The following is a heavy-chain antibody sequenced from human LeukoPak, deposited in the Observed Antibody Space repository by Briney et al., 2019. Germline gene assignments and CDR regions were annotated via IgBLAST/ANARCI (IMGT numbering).Heavy chain of an antibody. CDR1: GGSISSGGHY. CDR3: ARGTLRLFDY. V-gene: IGHV4-31*03. J-gene: IGHJ4*02. Sequence: PSETLSLTCTVSGGSISSGGHYWIWIRQHPAKGLEWIGYIYYSGSAYYNPSLESRVTISIDTSKNQFSLKLTSVTAADTAVYFCARGTLRLFDYWGQGTLVTVSS. CDR2: IYYSGSA. D-gene: IGHD5/OR15-5a*01.